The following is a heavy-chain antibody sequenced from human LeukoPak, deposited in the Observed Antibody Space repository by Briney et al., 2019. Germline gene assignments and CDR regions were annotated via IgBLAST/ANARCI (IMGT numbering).Heavy chain of an antibody. CDR2: ISWNSGSV. J-gene: IGHJ3*02. CDR1: GFTFDDYA. D-gene: IGHD6-19*01. CDR3: AKGVAVAGPDSAFDI. Sequence: GGSLRLSCAASGFTFDDYAMRWVRQAPGKGLEWVSGISWNSGSVGYADSVKGRFTISRDNAKNSLYLQMNSLRAEDTAVYYCAKGVAVAGPDSAFDIWGQGTMVTVSS. V-gene: IGHV3-9*01.